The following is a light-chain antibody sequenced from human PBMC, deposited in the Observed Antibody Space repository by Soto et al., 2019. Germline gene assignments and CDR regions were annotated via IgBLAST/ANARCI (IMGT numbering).Light chain of an antibody. CDR2: DAS. Sequence: DIQMTQSPSTLSASVGDRVTITCRASQSISSWLAWYQQKPGKAPKLLIYDASSLPSGVPSRFSGSGSGTEFTLTISSLQPDDFATYYCQQYNSYLYTFGQGTKVDSK. J-gene: IGKJ2*01. CDR3: QQYNSYLYT. V-gene: IGKV1-5*01. CDR1: QSISSW.